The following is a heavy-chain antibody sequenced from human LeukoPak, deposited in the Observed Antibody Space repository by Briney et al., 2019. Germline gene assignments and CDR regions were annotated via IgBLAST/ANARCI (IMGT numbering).Heavy chain of an antibody. V-gene: IGHV1-18*01. Sequence: ASVKVSCKASGYTFTSYGISWVRQAPGQGLEWMGWIGAYNGNTNYAQKLQGRVTMTTDTSTSTAYMELRSLRSDDTAVYYCARGRPLRWSPADAFDIWGQGTMVTVSS. D-gene: IGHD4-23*01. CDR2: IGAYNGNT. CDR1: GYTFTSYG. CDR3: ARGRPLRWSPADAFDI. J-gene: IGHJ3*02.